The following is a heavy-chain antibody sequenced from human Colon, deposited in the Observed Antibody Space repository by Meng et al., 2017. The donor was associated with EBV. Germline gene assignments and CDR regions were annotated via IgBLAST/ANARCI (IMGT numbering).Heavy chain of an antibody. CDR2: IPSSGST. Sequence: VPLPQSGPGLVKPSQTLSLNCTVSGGSSSSGGYYWSWLRQHPEKGLEWIGYIPSSGSTYYNPSLRSRLTISVDTSKNQFSLKLSSVPAADTAVYYCARASYGSGSPLGESWFDPLGQGTLVTVSS. V-gene: IGHV4-31*03. D-gene: IGHD3-10*01. CDR1: GGSSSSGGYY. CDR3: ARASYGSGSPLGESWFDP. J-gene: IGHJ5*02.